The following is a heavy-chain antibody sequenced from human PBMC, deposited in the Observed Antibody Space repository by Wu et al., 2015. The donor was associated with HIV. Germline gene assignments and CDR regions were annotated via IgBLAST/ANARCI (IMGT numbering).Heavy chain of an antibody. J-gene: IGHJ6*02. D-gene: IGHD3-22*01. CDR1: GGTFSSHP. CDR2: IIPRLGTT. V-gene: IGHV1-69*12. CDR3: AKAIHGTYYYDSSGYYPMAHKHYYGMDV. Sequence: HVQLVQSGTEVKKPGSSVKVSCKAYGGNPGGTFSSHPISWVRQAPGQGLEWMGGIIPRLGTTSYAQIFQGRVTITADEFTTTAYMELTNLRSDDTAVYYCAKAIHGTYYYDSSGYYPMAHKHYYGMDVWGQGTTVTVSS.